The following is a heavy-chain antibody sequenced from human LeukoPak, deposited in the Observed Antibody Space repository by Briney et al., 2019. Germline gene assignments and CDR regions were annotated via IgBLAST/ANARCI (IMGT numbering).Heavy chain of an antibody. V-gene: IGHV3-23*01. D-gene: IGHD5-18*01. CDR3: ARAGAGYSYGYLIDY. CDR1: GFTLSSYA. Sequence: PGGSLRLSCAASGFTLSSYAMSWVRQAPGKGLEWVSLISGNAGSTYYADSVKGRFTISRDNSKNTLYLQMNSLRAEDTAVYYCARAGAGYSYGYLIDYWGQGTLVTVSS. CDR2: ISGNAGST. J-gene: IGHJ4*02.